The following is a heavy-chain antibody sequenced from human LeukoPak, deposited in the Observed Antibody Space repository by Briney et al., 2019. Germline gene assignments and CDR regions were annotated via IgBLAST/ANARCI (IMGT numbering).Heavy chain of an antibody. D-gene: IGHD4-17*01. Sequence: GGSLRLSCAASGFTFSDYYMSWIRQAPAKGLEWVSDISGVSTYTSYADSVKGRFTISRDNAKNSLYLQMNNLRAEDTAVYYCARDLLDYGADVVDFWGQGTLVTVSS. CDR1: GFTFSDYY. V-gene: IGHV3-11*05. CDR2: ISGVSTYT. J-gene: IGHJ4*02. CDR3: ARDLLDYGADVVDF.